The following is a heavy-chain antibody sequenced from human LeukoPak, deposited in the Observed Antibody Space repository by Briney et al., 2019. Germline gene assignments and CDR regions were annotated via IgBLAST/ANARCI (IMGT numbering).Heavy chain of an antibody. CDR3: AKVKGEVIGAFDI. Sequence: SLRLSCAASGFTFSSYEMNWVRQAPGKGLEWVAVISYDGNNRYYADSVKGRFTISRYNSKNTLYLQMNSLRAEDTAVYYCAKVKGEVIGAFDIWGQGTMVTVSS. CDR1: GFTFSSYE. D-gene: IGHD3-16*01. J-gene: IGHJ3*02. CDR2: ISYDGNNR. V-gene: IGHV3-30*18.